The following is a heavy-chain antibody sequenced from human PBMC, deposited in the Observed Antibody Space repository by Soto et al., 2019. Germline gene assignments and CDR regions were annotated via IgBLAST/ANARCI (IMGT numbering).Heavy chain of an antibody. CDR1: GFTFSSYW. CDR2: IKQDGSEK. Sequence: PGGSLRLSCAASGFTFSSYWMSWVRQAPGKGLEWVANIKQDGSEKYYVDSVKGRFTISRDNAKNSLYLQMNSLRAEDTAVYYCARDIATVLRFLEWSRTYYYYGMDVWGQGTTVTVS. D-gene: IGHD3-3*01. J-gene: IGHJ6*02. V-gene: IGHV3-7*01. CDR3: ARDIATVLRFLEWSRTYYYYGMDV.